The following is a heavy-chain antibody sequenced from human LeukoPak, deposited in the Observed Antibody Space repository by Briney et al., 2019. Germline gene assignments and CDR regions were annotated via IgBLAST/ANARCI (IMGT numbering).Heavy chain of an antibody. V-gene: IGHV3-33*01. J-gene: IGHJ4*02. CDR2: IWYDGSNK. CDR3: ASDDFWSGHALEN. CDR1: GFTFSSYG. Sequence: GGSLRLSCAASGFTFSSYGMHWVRQAPGKGLEWVAVIWYDGSNKYYADSVKGRFTISRDNSKNTLYLQMNSLRAEDTAVYYCASDDFWSGHALENWGQGTLVTVSS. D-gene: IGHD3-3*01.